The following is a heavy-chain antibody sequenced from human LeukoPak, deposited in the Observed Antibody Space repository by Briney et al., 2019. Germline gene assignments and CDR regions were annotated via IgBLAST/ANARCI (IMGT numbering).Heavy chain of an antibody. CDR3: TREVAGTGGFDY. Sequence: SQTLSLTCAISGDSVSGNNAAWNWIRQSPSRGLEWLGRTYHRSTWYDDYVVSVRSRLTITPDISKNQVSLQLNSVPPEDTAVYYCTREVAGTGGFDYWGQGITVTVSS. D-gene: IGHD6-13*01. CDR2: TYHRSTWYD. CDR1: GDSVSGNNAA. V-gene: IGHV6-1*01. J-gene: IGHJ4*02.